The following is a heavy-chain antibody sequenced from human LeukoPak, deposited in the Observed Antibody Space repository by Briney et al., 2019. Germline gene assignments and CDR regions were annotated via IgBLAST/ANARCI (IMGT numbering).Heavy chain of an antibody. CDR2: ISGSGVST. J-gene: IGHJ1*01. Sequence: GGSLRLSCAASGSTFSSYAVSWVRQAPGKGLEWVSAISGSGVSTYYADSVKGRFTISRDNSKNTLYLQMNSLRAEDTAVYYCAKLRIAVAQEYFQHWGQGTLVTVSS. CDR3: AKLRIAVAQEYFQH. D-gene: IGHD6-19*01. V-gene: IGHV3-23*01. CDR1: GSTFSSYA.